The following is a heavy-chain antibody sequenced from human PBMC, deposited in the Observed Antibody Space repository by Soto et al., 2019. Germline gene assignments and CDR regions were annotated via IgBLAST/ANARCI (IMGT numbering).Heavy chain of an antibody. Sequence: GGSLRLSCTASGFTFGDYAMSWFRQAPGKGLEWVGFIRSKAYGGTTEYAASVKGRFTISRDDSKSIAYLQMNSLKTEDTAVYYCTRAFRAGFYSSGWYLSFGYWGQGTLVTVSS. V-gene: IGHV3-49*03. J-gene: IGHJ4*02. CDR2: IRSKAYGGTT. CDR1: GFTFGDYA. D-gene: IGHD6-19*01. CDR3: TRAFRAGFYSSGWYLSFGY.